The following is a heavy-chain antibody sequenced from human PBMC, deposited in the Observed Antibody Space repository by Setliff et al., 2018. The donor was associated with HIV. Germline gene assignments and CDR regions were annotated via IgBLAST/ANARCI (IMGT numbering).Heavy chain of an antibody. CDR1: GFTFSSYW. Sequence: GGSLRLSCSASGFTFSSYWMNWVRQAPGKGLEWVANIKQDGSEKFYVDSVKGRFTISRDNAKSSLFLQMNNLRGEDTAVYHCARWGAVELPFGYWGQGTLVTVSS. CDR2: IKQDGSEK. D-gene: IGHD1-7*01. CDR3: ARWGAVELPFGY. V-gene: IGHV3-7*03. J-gene: IGHJ4*02.